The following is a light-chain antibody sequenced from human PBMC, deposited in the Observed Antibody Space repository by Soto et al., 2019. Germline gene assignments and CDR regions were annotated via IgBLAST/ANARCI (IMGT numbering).Light chain of an antibody. V-gene: IGKV3-15*01. CDR1: QSVRNN. CDR2: GAS. CDR3: QHSTTWT. Sequence: EIVMTQSPATLSVSPGERATLSCRASQSVRNNLAWYQQKPGQAPRLLIYGASTRATDMPGRFSGRGAGAEFTLTISSLQPEDFATYSCQHSTTWTFGQGTKVDI. J-gene: IGKJ1*01.